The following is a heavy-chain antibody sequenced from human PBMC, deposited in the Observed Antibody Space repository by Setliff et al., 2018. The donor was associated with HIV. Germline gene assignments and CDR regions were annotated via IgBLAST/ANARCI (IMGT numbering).Heavy chain of an antibody. CDR2: ITWNRAII. V-gene: IGHV3-9*03. CDR1: GFNFNHYA. CDR3: AKGRDGDLNHFDY. Sequence: GGSLRLSCTASGFNFNHYAMHWVRQVPGKGLEWVSGITWNRAIIAYADSVKGRFTISRDDAENSLYLQMSSLGPEDMGLYYCAKGRDGDLNHFDYWGQGTRVTVSS. J-gene: IGHJ4*02. D-gene: IGHD4-17*01.